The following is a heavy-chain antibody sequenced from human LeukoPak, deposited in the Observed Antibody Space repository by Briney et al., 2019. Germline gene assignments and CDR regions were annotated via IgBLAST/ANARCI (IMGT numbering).Heavy chain of an antibody. J-gene: IGHJ4*02. D-gene: IGHD2-15*01. CDR3: ASVYCSGGSCYS. V-gene: IGHV3-48*04. CDR1: GFTFSSYG. Sequence: GGSLRLSCAASGFTFSSYGMNWVRQAPGKGLEWVSYISSSGSTIYYADSVKGRFTISRDNAKNSLYLQMNSLRAEDTAVYYCASVYCSGGSCYSWGQGTLVTVSS. CDR2: ISSSGSTI.